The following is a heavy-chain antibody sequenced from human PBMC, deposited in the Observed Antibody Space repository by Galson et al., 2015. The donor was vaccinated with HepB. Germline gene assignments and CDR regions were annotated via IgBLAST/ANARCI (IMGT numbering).Heavy chain of an antibody. D-gene: IGHD3-9*01. V-gene: IGHV1-18*01. CDR1: GYTFTSYG. CDR2: ISAYNGNT. J-gene: IGHJ5*02. Sequence: SVKVSCKASGYTFTSYGISWVRQAPGQGLEWMGWISAYNGNTNYAQKLQGRVTMTTDTSTSTAYMELRSLRSDDTAVHYCARGIAYYDILTGYWFDPWGQGTLVTVSS. CDR3: ARGIAYYDILTGYWFDP.